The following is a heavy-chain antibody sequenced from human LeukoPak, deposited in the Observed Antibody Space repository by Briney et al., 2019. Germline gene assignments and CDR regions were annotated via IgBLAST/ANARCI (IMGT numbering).Heavy chain of an antibody. D-gene: IGHD6-13*01. CDR3: ARVSEYSSSWYTPWDYYYYGMDV. Sequence: ASVKVSCEASGYTFTCYYMHWVRQAPGQGLEWMGRINPNSGGTNYAQKFQGRVTMTRDTSISTAYMELSRLRSDDTAVYYCARVSEYSSSWYTPWDYYYYGMDVWGQGTTVTVSS. CDR2: INPNSGGT. J-gene: IGHJ6*02. V-gene: IGHV1-2*06. CDR1: GYTFTCYY.